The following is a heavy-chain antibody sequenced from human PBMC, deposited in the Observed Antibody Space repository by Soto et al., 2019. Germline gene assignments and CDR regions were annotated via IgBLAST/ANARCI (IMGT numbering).Heavy chain of an antibody. V-gene: IGHV3-30-3*01. J-gene: IGHJ6*02. CDR3: ARDQWDCSGGSCPPYYGMDV. CDR1: GFTFSSYA. D-gene: IGHD2-15*01. CDR2: ISYDGSNK. Sequence: PGGSLRLSCAASGFTFSSYAMHWVHQAPGKGLEWVAVISYDGSNKYYADSVKGRFTISRDNSKNTLYLQMNSLRAEDTAVYYCARDQWDCSGGSCPPYYGMDVWGQGTTVTVSS.